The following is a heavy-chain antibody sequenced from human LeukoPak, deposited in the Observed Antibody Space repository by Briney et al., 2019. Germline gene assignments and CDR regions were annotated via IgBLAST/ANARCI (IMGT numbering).Heavy chain of an antibody. J-gene: IGHJ5*02. CDR2: MVGSGKT. Sequence: PGGSLRLSCAASGFNFNNNYWMSWVRQAPGKGLEWVSGMVGSGKTYYADSVKGRFTISRDNSKNTVYLQMNSLRVEDTAIYYCAKDMHSGDGRWGFDPWGRGTLVTVSS. V-gene: IGHV3-53*01. D-gene: IGHD4-17*01. CDR1: GFNFNNNY. CDR3: AKDMHSGDGRWGFDP.